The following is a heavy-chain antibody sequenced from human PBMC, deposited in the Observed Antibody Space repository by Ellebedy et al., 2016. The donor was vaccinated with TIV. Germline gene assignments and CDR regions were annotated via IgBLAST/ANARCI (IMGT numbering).Heavy chain of an antibody. CDR1: GFTFSSYS. CDR2: ISSSSSYI. V-gene: IGHV3-21*04. J-gene: IGHJ4*02. CDR3: ARSGLVPDY. D-gene: IGHD6-13*01. Sequence: GESLKISXAASGFTFSSYSMNWVRQAPGKGLEWVSSISSSSSYIYYADSVKGRFTISRDNAKNSLYLQMNSLRAEDTAVYYCARSGLVPDYWGQGTLVTVSS.